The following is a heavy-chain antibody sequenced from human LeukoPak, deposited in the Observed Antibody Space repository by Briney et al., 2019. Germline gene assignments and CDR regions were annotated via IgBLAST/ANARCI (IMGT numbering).Heavy chain of an antibody. CDR1: GFTFSSYE. Sequence: PGGSLRLSCAASGFTFSSYEMNWVRQAPGKGLEWVSYISSSGSTIYYADSVKGRFTISRDNAKNSLYLQMNSLRAEDTAVYYCARLGMAAAGSGYYYYYMDVWGKGTTVTVSS. J-gene: IGHJ6*03. CDR2: ISSSGSTI. V-gene: IGHV3-48*03. CDR3: ARLGMAAAGSGYYYYYMDV. D-gene: IGHD6-13*01.